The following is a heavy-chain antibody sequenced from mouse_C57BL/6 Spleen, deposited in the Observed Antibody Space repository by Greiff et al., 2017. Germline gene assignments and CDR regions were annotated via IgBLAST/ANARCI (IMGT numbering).Heavy chain of an antibody. Sequence: VQLQQSGAELVRPGASVKLSCKASGYTFTDYYINWVKQRPGQGLEWIARIYPGSGNTYYNEKFKGKATLTAEKSSSTAYMQLSSLTSEYSAVYCGARYDNYSNFYWYFDVWGTGTTVTVSS. J-gene: IGHJ1*03. CDR1: GYTFTDYY. CDR3: ARYDNYSNFYWYFDV. V-gene: IGHV1-76*01. CDR2: IYPGSGNT. D-gene: IGHD2-5*01.